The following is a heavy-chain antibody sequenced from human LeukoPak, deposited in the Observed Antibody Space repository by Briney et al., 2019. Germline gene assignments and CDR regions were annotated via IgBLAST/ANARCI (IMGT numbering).Heavy chain of an antibody. D-gene: IGHD3-22*01. V-gene: IGHV4-59*07. CDR1: GGSITSHY. CDR3: ARSVDYFDNTGPHMMFDY. CDR2: IYYTGIS. J-gene: IGHJ4*02. Sequence: PSDTLSLTCNVSGGSITSHYWNWIRQPPGKGLEWLGYIYYTGISKYHPSLKSRVSMSVDTAKNQFFLKVNSVTAVDTAVYHCARSVDYFDNTGPHMMFDYWGQGSLVTVSS.